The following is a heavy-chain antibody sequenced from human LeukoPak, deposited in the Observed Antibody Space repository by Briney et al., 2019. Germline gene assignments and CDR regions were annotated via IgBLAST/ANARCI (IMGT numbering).Heavy chain of an antibody. V-gene: IGHV4-39*01. Sequence: PSETLSLTCTVSGGSFSSSSYYWGWLRQPQGKGLEWGGSIYYSGSTYYNPSLKSRVTISVDTSNNQFSLMLSSRPAADPALYSRARHFWSGYYSEGIVSEFDYGGQGTVVSV. CDR1: GGSFSSSSYY. CDR2: IYYSGST. CDR3: ARHFWSGYYSEGIVSEFDY. D-gene: IGHD3-3*01. J-gene: IGHJ4*02.